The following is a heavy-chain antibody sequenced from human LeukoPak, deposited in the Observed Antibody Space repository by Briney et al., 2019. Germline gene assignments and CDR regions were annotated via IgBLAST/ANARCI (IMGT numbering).Heavy chain of an antibody. J-gene: IGHJ6*03. CDR1: GLTFSSYS. V-gene: IGHV3-48*01. D-gene: IGHD3-10*01. Sequence: PGGSLRLSCAASGLTFSSYSMNWVRQAPGKGLEWVSYISSSSSTIYYADSVKGRSTISRDSAKNSLYLQMNSLRAEDTAVYYCARDTMAPYYYYYMDVWGKGTTVTVSS. CDR3: ARDTMAPYYYYYMDV. CDR2: ISSSSSTI.